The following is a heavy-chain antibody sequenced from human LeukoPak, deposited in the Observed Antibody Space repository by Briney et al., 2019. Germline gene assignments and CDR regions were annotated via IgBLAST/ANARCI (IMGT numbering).Heavy chain of an antibody. CDR3: AKDLHEIAADY. CDR2: IKGDGITT. V-gene: IGHV3-74*01. J-gene: IGHJ4*02. D-gene: IGHD2-21*01. Sequence: PGGSLRLSCEASGFTFSSFWMHWVRQAAGKGLVWVARIKGDGITTNYADPAKGRFTVSRDNAKNTVYLQMNSLRAEDTAVYYCAKDLHEIAADYWGQGTLVTVAS. CDR1: GFTFSSFW.